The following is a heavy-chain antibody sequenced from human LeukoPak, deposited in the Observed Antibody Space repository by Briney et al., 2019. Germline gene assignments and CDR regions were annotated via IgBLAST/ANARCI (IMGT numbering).Heavy chain of an antibody. CDR3: ASLKGHDFYGMDV. D-gene: IGHD3-3*01. Sequence: SETLSLTCTVSGGSISSYYWSWIRQPPGKGLEWIGYIYYSGSTNYNPSLKSRVTISVDTSKNQFSLKLSSVTAADTAVYYCASLKGHDFYGMDVWGQGTTVTVSS. CDR2: IYYSGST. CDR1: GGSISSYY. V-gene: IGHV4-59*08. J-gene: IGHJ6*02.